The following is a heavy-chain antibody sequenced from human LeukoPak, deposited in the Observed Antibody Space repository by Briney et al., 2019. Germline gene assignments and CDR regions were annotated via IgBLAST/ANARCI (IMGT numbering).Heavy chain of an antibody. CDR1: GYTFTSYG. V-gene: IGHV1-18*01. D-gene: IGHD3-9*01. J-gene: IGHJ4*02. CDR3: AREVPTTSYDILTGYYNPNFDY. Sequence: ASVKVSCKASGYTFTSYGISWVRQAPGQGLEWMGWISAYNGNTNYAQKLQGRVTMTTHTSTSTAYMELRSLRSDDTAVYYCAREVPTTSYDILTGYYNPNFDYWGQGTLVTVSS. CDR2: ISAYNGNT.